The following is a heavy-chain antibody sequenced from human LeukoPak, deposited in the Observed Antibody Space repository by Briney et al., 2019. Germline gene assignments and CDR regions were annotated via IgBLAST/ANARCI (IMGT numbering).Heavy chain of an antibody. D-gene: IGHD5-18*01. CDR2: IHTSGTT. V-gene: IGHV4-4*07. CDR1: GGSISNYY. CDR3: ARVDTAMALPDC. Sequence: SETLSLTCTVSGGSISNYYWSWIRQPAGKGLEWIGRIHTSGTTNYNPSLKSRVTMSADTSKNQFSLTLNSLTAADTAVYYCARVDTAMALPDCWGQGTLVTVSS. J-gene: IGHJ4*02.